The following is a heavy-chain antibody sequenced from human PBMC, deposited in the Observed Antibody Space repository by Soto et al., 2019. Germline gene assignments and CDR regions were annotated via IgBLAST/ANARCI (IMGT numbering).Heavy chain of an antibody. CDR3: ASGYCLGN. V-gene: IGHV6-1*01. CDR1: GDSVSGSSAA. J-gene: IGHJ4*02. CDR2: TYYRSEWHS. D-gene: IGHD2-2*03. Sequence: SQTLSLTCAISGDSVSGSSAAWNWIRQSPSRGLEWLGRTYYRSEWHSDYAVSVKSRITINADTSKNQFSLQLNSVTPEDTAVYYCASGYCLGNWGQGTLVTVS.